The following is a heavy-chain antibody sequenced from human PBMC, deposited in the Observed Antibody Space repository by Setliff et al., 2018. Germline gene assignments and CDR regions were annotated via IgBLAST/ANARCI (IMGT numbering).Heavy chain of an antibody. D-gene: IGHD6-19*01. V-gene: IGHV3-11*01. J-gene: IGHJ4*02. CDR3: AKDIAVAGTITGFDY. CDR2: ISSSGSTI. Sequence: GGSLRLSCAASGFTFSAYYMSWIRQAPGKGLEWVSYISSSGSTIYYADSVKGRFTISRDNAKNSLYLQMNSLRAEDTALYYCAKDIAVAGTITGFDYWGQGTLVTVSS. CDR1: GFTFSAYY.